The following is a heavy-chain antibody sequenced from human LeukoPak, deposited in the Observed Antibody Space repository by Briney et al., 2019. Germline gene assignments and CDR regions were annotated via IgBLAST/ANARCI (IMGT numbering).Heavy chain of an antibody. CDR3: ARDDCSGGSCFSKDAFDI. V-gene: IGHV3-48*03. J-gene: IGHJ3*02. CDR2: ISTSGGTI. D-gene: IGHD2-15*01. CDR1: GFTFSNYE. Sequence: PGGSLRLSCVGSGFTFSNYEMNWVRQAPGEGLEWISYISTSGGTIYYADSVKGRFTISRDNAKNSLYLQLNSLRAEDTAVYYCARDDCSGGSCFSKDAFDIWGQGTMVTV.